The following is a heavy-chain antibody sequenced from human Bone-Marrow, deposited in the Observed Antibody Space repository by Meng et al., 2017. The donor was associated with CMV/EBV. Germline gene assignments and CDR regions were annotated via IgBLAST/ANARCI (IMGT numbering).Heavy chain of an antibody. Sequence: GGSLRLSCAASGFTFSSYGMHWVRQAPGKGLEWVAVIWYDGSNKYYADSVKGRFTISRDNSKNTLYLQMNSLRAEDTAVYYCAKDLSFECSGGSCYSIGVYYYYGMDVWGQGTTVTASS. V-gene: IGHV3-33*06. CDR2: IWYDGSNK. CDR3: AKDLSFECSGGSCYSIGVYYYYGMDV. CDR1: GFTFSSYG. J-gene: IGHJ6*02. D-gene: IGHD2-15*01.